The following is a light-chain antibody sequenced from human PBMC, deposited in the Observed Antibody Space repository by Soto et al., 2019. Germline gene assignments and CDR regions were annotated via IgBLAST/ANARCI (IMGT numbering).Light chain of an antibody. J-gene: IGKJ1*01. CDR1: QSISVW. V-gene: IGKV1-5*03. CDR3: QQYNSYSPT. Sequence: IPMTQSPSTMCASVRHRVTSICLASQSISVWLAWYQQKAGKAPNLLIYKASRLESGVPSRFSGSGSETEFTLTISGLQPGDSATYYCQQYNSYSPTFGQGTKVDI. CDR2: KAS.